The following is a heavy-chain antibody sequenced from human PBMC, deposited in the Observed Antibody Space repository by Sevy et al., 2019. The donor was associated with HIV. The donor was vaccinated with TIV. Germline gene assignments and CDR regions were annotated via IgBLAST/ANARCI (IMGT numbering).Heavy chain of an antibody. CDR1: GFTFSTYS. CDR3: ARQYYYDTSGYYAGPMDV. V-gene: IGHV3-21*01. Sequence: GGSLRLSCAVSGFTFSTYSMTWVRQAPGKGLEWLSSISGSSAYIHYADSLKGRFTISRDNAKNSVFLQMNSLRAEDTAVYYCARQYYYDTSGYYAGPMDVWGQGTTVTVSS. D-gene: IGHD3-22*01. CDR2: ISGSSAYI. J-gene: IGHJ6*02.